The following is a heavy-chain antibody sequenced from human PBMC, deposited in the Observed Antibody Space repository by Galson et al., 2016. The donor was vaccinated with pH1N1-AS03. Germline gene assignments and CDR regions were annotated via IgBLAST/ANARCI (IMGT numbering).Heavy chain of an antibody. J-gene: IGHJ4*01. CDR3: SLEYLEFYFAY. Sequence: SLRLSCAVSGIPFGDYAVSWFRQAPGKGLEWDGFIRRKGFGGTTDYAASVKGRFTISRDDSKNIAYLQMSSLKIEDTAVYYCSLEYLEFYFAYWGQGTLVTVSS. V-gene: IGHV3-49*03. CDR2: IRRKGFGGTT. D-gene: IGHD1-20*01. CDR1: GIPFGDYA.